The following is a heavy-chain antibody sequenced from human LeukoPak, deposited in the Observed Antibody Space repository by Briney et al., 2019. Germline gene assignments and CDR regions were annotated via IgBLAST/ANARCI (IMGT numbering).Heavy chain of an antibody. V-gene: IGHV4-59*11. CDR2: IHYSGST. CDR1: GGSISGHY. Sequence: SETLSLTCTVSGGSISGHYWTWIRQPPGKGLEWIGQIHYSGSTYYNPSLKSRVTISVDTSKNQFSLKLSSVTAADTAVYYCARAKATVAKVDPWGQGTLVTVSS. D-gene: IGHD4-23*01. CDR3: ARAKATVAKVDP. J-gene: IGHJ5*02.